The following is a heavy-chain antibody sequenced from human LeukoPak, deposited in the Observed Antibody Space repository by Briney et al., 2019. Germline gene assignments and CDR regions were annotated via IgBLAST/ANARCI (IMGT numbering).Heavy chain of an antibody. Sequence: SETLSLTCTVSGGSISSYYWSWIRQPAGKGLEWIGRIYTSGSTNYNPSLKSRVTMSVDTSKNQFSLKLSSVTAADTAVYYCARDSPYNWNDVNYFDYWGQGSLVTVSS. J-gene: IGHJ4*02. CDR3: ARDSPYNWNDVNYFDY. V-gene: IGHV4-4*07. D-gene: IGHD1-20*01. CDR2: IYTSGST. CDR1: GGSISSYY.